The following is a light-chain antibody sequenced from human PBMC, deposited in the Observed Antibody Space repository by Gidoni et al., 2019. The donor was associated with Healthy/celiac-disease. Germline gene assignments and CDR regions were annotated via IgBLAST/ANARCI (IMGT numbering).Light chain of an antibody. Sequence: SALTQPASVSGSPGPSITISCTGSSNDVGGYSYVSWYQQVPGKAPQLMIYDVSNRPSGVSDRFSGSKSGNTASLTSSGLQDEDEAYYYCSSYASSTTLGVFGGGTKLTVL. J-gene: IGLJ3*02. CDR1: SNDVGGYSY. CDR2: DVS. V-gene: IGLV2-14*01. CDR3: SSYASSTTLGV.